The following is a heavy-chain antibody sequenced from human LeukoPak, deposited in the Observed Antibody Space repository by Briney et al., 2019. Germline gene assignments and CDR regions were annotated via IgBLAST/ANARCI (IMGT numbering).Heavy chain of an antibody. CDR2: INFRGGTT. Sequence: GGSLRLSCAASGFTFSNYAMNWVRQAPGKGLEWVSSINFRGGTTYYADSVKGRFTISRDNSKNTLYLQMNSLRAEDAAVYYCAKGEQGVDYWGQGTLVTVSS. CDR1: GFTFSNYA. V-gene: IGHV3-23*01. D-gene: IGHD1/OR15-1a*01. J-gene: IGHJ4*02. CDR3: AKGEQGVDY.